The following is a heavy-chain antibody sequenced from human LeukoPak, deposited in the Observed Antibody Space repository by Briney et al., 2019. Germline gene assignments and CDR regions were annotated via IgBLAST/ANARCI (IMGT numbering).Heavy chain of an antibody. Sequence: SSETLSLTCTVSGGSISSYYWSWIRQPPGKGLEWIGYIYYSGSTNYNPSLKSRVTISVDTSKNQFSLKLSSVTAADTAVYYCARFRVGASDYWGQGTLVTVSS. V-gene: IGHV4-59*12. J-gene: IGHJ4*02. D-gene: IGHD1-26*01. CDR2: IYYSGST. CDR3: ARFRVGASDY. CDR1: GGSISSYY.